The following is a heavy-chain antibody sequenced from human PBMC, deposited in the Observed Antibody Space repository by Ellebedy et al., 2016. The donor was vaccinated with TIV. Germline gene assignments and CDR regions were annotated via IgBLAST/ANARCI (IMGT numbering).Heavy chain of an antibody. Sequence: AASVKVSCKASGYTFTGYYMHWVRQAPGQGLEWMGWINPNSGGTNYAQKLQGRVTMTRDTSISTAYMERSRLRSDDTAVYYCARDLPRTGYPINWFDPWGQGTLVTVSS. V-gene: IGHV1-2*02. D-gene: IGHD3/OR15-3a*01. CDR1: GYTFTGYY. CDR3: ARDLPRTGYPINWFDP. CDR2: INPNSGGT. J-gene: IGHJ5*02.